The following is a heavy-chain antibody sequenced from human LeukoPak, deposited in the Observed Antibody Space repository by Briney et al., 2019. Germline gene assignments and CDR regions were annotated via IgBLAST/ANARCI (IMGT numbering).Heavy chain of an antibody. J-gene: IGHJ4*02. CDR1: GFTFSKYW. D-gene: IGHD6-19*01. V-gene: IGHV3-74*01. CDR2: INTDGTVT. Sequence: PWGSLTPTCAASGFTFSKYWMLWVRQAPGKGLESVSRINTDGTVTTYADSVKGRFTVSRDNADNTMFLQMNSVRDEVTAVYYCATKQWLDSPLDSWGQGTPVTVSS. CDR3: ATKQWLDSPLDS.